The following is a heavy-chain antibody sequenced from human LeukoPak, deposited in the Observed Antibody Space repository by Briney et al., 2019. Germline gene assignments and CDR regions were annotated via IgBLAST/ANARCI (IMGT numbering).Heavy chain of an antibody. D-gene: IGHD5-24*01. V-gene: IGHV3-53*01. CDR1: GFIVSSNY. CDR2: IYRNDGT. CDR3: ARGVEMATTDRTLNFDI. J-gene: IGHJ3*02. Sequence: GGSLRLSCAASGFIVSSNYMNWVRQAPGKGLEWVSVIYRNDGTYNADSVKGRFTISRDNSKNTLYLQMNSLRAEDTAVYYCARGVEMATTDRTLNFDIWGQGTMVTVSS.